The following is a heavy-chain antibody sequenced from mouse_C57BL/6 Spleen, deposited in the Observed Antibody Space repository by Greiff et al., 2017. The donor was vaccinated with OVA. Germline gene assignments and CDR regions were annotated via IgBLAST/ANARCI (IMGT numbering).Heavy chain of an antibody. D-gene: IGHD2-4*01. Sequence: QVQLQQPGAELVKPGASVKMSCKASGYTFTSYWITWVKQRPGQGLEWIGDIYPGSGSTNYNEKFKSKATLTVDTSSSTAYMQLSSLTSEDSAVYYCARWNDYVCYAMDYWGQGTSVTVSS. CDR2: IYPGSGST. V-gene: IGHV1-55*01. J-gene: IGHJ4*01. CDR1: GYTFTSYW. CDR3: ARWNDYVCYAMDY.